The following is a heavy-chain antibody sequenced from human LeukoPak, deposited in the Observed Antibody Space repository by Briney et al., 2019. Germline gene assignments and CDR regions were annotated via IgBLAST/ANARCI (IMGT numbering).Heavy chain of an antibody. Sequence: GASVKVSCKASGYTFTSYDINWVRQATGQGLEWMGWMNPNSGNTGYAQKFQGRVTITRNTSISTAYMELSSLRSDDTAVYYCARGPWIQLWQDYWGQGALVTVSS. CDR2: MNPNSGNT. J-gene: IGHJ4*02. CDR1: GYTFTSYD. CDR3: ARGPWIQLWQDY. V-gene: IGHV1-8*03. D-gene: IGHD5-18*01.